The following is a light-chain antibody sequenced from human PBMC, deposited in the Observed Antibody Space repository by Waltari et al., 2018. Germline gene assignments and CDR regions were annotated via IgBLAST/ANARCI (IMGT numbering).Light chain of an antibody. CDR1: SSIVDDYNF. Sequence: QSALPQPRSVSGSPGQSVTISCPGHSSIVDDYNFIPWYRQHPGEAPKLMIYDVSKRPSGVPGRFSGSKSGNTASLTISGLQAEDEADYYCFSYASSYTSWVFGGGTKLTVL. CDR3: FSYASSYTSWV. CDR2: DVS. J-gene: IGLJ3*02. V-gene: IGLV2-11*01.